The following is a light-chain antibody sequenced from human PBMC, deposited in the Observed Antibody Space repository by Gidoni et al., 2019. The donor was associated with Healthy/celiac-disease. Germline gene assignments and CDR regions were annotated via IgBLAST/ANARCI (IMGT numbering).Light chain of an antibody. CDR1: QGVSSY. CDR3: QQRSNWHRT. Sequence: IVLTQSPATLSLSPGERATLSCRASQGVSSYLAWYQQKPGQAPRLLIYDASNRATGIPARFSGSGPGTDFTLTSSSLEPEDFAVYYCQQRSNWHRTFGQGTKVEIK. V-gene: IGKV3D-11*01. J-gene: IGKJ1*01. CDR2: DAS.